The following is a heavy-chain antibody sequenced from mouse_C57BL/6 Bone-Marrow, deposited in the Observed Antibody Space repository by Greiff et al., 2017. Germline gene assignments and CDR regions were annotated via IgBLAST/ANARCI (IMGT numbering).Heavy chain of an antibody. V-gene: IGHV1-42*01. J-gene: IGHJ3*01. Sequence: EVQLQQSGPELVKPGASVKISCKASGYSFTGYYMNWVKQSPEKSLEWIGEINPSTGGTTYNQKFKAKATLTVDKSSSTAYMQLKSLTSADSAVYYCARGGAVVATSDFAYWGQGTRVTVSA. CDR3: ARGGAVVATSDFAY. CDR1: GYSFTGYY. D-gene: IGHD1-1*01. CDR2: INPSTGGT.